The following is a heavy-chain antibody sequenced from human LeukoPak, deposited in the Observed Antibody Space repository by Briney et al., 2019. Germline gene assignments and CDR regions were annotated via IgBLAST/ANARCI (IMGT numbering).Heavy chain of an antibody. Sequence: ASVKVSCKASGYTFTSYDINWVRQATGQGLEWMGWMNPNSGNTGYAQKFQGRVTMTRNTSISTAYMELSSLRSEDTAVYYCASMTTVTTGIDYWGQGPLVTVSS. CDR3: ASMTTVTTGIDY. J-gene: IGHJ4*02. CDR2: MNPNSGNT. CDR1: GYTFTSYD. D-gene: IGHD4-17*01. V-gene: IGHV1-8*01.